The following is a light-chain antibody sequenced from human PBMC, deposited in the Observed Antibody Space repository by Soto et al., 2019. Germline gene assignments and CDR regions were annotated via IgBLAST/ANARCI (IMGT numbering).Light chain of an antibody. V-gene: IGLV1-51*02. CDR1: SSNIGSDF. Sequence: QSVLTQPPSVSAAPGQKVTLSCSGSSSNIGSDFVSWYQQLPGTAPQLLIYENNKRPSGIPDRFSGSKSATSATLGITGLQTGDEADYYCAAWDTSLSGGVFGGGTKVTVL. CDR2: ENN. J-gene: IGLJ3*02. CDR3: AAWDTSLSGGV.